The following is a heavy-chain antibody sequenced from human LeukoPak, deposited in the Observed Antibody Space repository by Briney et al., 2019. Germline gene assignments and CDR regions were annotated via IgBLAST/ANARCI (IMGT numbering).Heavy chain of an antibody. CDR1: GYTITRYG. V-gene: IGHV1-18*04. D-gene: IGHD5-18*01. CDR2: ISAYNGNT. CDR3: ARVNGYSYGLNWYFDL. Sequence: ASVEVSCKASGYTITRYGISWVRQAPGQGLEWMGWISAYNGNTNYAQKLQGRVTMTTDTSTSTAYMELRSLRSDDTAVYYCARVNGYSYGLNWYFDLWGRGTLVTVSS. J-gene: IGHJ2*01.